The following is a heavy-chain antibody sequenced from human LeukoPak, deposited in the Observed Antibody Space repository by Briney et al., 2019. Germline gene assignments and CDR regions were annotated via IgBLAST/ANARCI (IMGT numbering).Heavy chain of an antibody. Sequence: SQTLSLTCAVSGGSISSGGYYWSWIRQPPGKGLEWIGEINHSGSTNYNPSLKSRVTISVDTSKNQFSLKLSSVTAADTAVYYCARGEGYCSSTSCQHYFDYWGQGTLVTVSS. D-gene: IGHD2-2*01. J-gene: IGHJ4*02. CDR2: INHSGST. V-gene: IGHV4-30-2*01. CDR3: ARGEGYCSSTSCQHYFDY. CDR1: GGSISSGGYY.